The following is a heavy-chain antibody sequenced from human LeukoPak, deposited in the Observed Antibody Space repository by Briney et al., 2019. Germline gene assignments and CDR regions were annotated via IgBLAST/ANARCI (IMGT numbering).Heavy chain of an antibody. CDR3: ARGYSYGYTAEYFQH. CDR1: GFTFDDYG. J-gene: IGHJ1*01. CDR2: INWSGGST. D-gene: IGHD5-18*01. Sequence: GGSLRLSCAASGFTFDDYGMSWVRQAPGKGLEWVSGINWSGGSTGYADSVEGRFTISRDNAKNSLYLQMNSLRAEDTALYYCARGYSYGYTAEYFQHWGQGTLVTVSS. V-gene: IGHV3-20*04.